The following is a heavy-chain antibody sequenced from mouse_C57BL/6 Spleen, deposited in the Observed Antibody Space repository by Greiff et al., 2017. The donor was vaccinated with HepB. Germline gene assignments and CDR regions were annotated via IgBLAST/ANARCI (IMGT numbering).Heavy chain of an antibody. J-gene: IGHJ1*03. CDR1: GFSLTSYG. D-gene: IGHD2-12*01. CDR2: IWSGGST. CDR3: ARTLYVWYFDV. Sequence: VKLQQSGPGLVQPSQSLSITCTVSGFSLTSYGVHWVRQSPGKGLEWLGVIWSGGSTDYNAAFISRLSISKDNSKSQVFFKMNSLQADDTAIYYCARTLYVWYFDVWGTGTTVTVSS. V-gene: IGHV2-2*01.